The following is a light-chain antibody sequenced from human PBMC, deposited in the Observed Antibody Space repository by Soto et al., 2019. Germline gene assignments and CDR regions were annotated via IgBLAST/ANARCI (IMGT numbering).Light chain of an antibody. CDR1: QSVSTN. CDR2: GAS. CDR3: QQYNTWPPWT. Sequence: EIVMTQSPATLSVSPGERATLSCRASQSVSTNLAWHQQKPGQGPRLLIYGASTRASGIPARFSGSGSGTEFTLTISSLQSEDFAVYYCQQYNTWPPWTFGQGTKVAIK. J-gene: IGKJ1*01. V-gene: IGKV3-15*01.